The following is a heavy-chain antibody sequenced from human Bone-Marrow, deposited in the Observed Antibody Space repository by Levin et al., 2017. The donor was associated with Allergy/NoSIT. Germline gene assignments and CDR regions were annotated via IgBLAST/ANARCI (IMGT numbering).Heavy chain of an antibody. J-gene: IGHJ4*02. V-gene: IGHV1-24*01. Sequence: ASVKVSCKVSVYTLTELSMHWVRQAPGKGLEWMGGFDPEDGDTLYAQKFQGRVTMTEDTSTDTAYIELSGLSSEDTAVYYCATVSGSGYYYFDYWGQGTLVTVSS. D-gene: IGHD5-12*01. CDR1: VYTLTELS. CDR3: ATVSGSGYYYFDY. CDR2: FDPEDGDT.